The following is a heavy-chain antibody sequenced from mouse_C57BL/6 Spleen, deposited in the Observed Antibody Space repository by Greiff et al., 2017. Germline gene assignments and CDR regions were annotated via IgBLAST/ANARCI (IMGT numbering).Heavy chain of an antibody. D-gene: IGHD2-1*01. J-gene: IGHJ3*01. Sequence: QVQLKESGAELVKPGASVKISCKASGYAFSSYWMNWVKQRPGKGLEWIGQIYPGDGETNYNGKFKGKATLTADKSSSTAYMQLSSLTSEDSAVYFCARRDYGNEGFAYWGQGTLVTVSA. V-gene: IGHV1-80*01. CDR2: IYPGDGET. CDR1: GYAFSSYW. CDR3: ARRDYGNEGFAY.